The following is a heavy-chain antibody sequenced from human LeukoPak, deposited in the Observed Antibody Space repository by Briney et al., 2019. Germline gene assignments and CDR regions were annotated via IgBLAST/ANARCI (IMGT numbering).Heavy chain of an antibody. CDR2: IYYSGST. Sequence: SETLSLTCTVSGGSISSYYWSWLRQPPGKGLEWIGYIYYSGSTNYNPSLKSRVTISVDTSKNQFSLKLSSVTAADTAVYYCARVPGIAAAGFYYYYGMDVWGQGTTVTVSS. V-gene: IGHV4-59*01. J-gene: IGHJ6*02. CDR1: GGSISSYY. D-gene: IGHD6-13*01. CDR3: ARVPGIAAAGFYYYYGMDV.